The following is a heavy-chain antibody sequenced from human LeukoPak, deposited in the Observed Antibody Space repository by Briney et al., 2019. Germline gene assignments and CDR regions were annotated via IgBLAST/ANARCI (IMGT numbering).Heavy chain of an antibody. D-gene: IGHD5-24*01. V-gene: IGHV4-39*01. J-gene: IGHJ4*02. CDR1: GVSISGTNYY. CDR2: IHYRLPT. Sequence: PSGTLSLTCDVSGVSISGTNYYWGWIRQPPGMGLEWIGSIHYRLPTFYNPLLKSRVTIPVDTSKNQISLRLRSVTAADTAVYYCARHEEEDGYNAKTPDYWGQGTLVTVSS. CDR3: ARHEEEDGYNAKTPDY.